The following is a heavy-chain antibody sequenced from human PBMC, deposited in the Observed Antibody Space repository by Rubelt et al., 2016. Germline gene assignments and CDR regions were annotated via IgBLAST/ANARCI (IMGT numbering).Heavy chain of an antibody. Sequence: QVQLVQSGAEVKKPGASVKVSCKASGYTFTSYGISWVRQAPGQGLEWMGWISAYDGNTNSAQKAKGRVTMTTAKSTSTAYMELRSLGSDDTAVYFCAGDQLALYAFDIWGQGTMVTVSS. J-gene: IGHJ3*02. CDR3: AGDQLALYAFDI. CDR1: GYTFTSYG. V-gene: IGHV1-18*01. D-gene: IGHD1-1*01. CDR2: ISAYDGNT.